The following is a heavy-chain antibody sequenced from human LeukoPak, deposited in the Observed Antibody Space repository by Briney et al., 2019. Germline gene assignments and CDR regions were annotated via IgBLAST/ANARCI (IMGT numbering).Heavy chain of an antibody. V-gene: IGHV3-33*01. CDR1: GFTFGGYG. J-gene: IGHJ4*02. D-gene: IGHD1-14*01. CDR3: TRYNNDHFDY. Sequence: PGGSLRLSCAGSGFTFGGYGVHWFRQTPGKGLEWVAVIAYDGSRAFYADSVKGRFTISRDNSKNTMSVLMDDLRAEDTAVYYCTRYNNDHFDYWGQGTLVTVSS. CDR2: IAYDGSRA.